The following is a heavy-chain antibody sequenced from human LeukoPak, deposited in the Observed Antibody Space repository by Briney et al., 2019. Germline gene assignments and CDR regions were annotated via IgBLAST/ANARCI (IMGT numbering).Heavy chain of an antibody. V-gene: IGHV3-66*01. J-gene: IGHJ4*02. CDR2: IYSGGST. CDR3: ARSWDYGGNSADFDY. Sequence: PGGSLRLSCAASGFTFSSYAMSWVRQAPGKGLEWVSVIYSGGSTYYADSVKGRFTISRDNSKNTLYLQMNSLRAEDTAVYYCARSWDYGGNSADFDYWGQGTLVTVSS. D-gene: IGHD4-23*01. CDR1: GFTFSSYA.